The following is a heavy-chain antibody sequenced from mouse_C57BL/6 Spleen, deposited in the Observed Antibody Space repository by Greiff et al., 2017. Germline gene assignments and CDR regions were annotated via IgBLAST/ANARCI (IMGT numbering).Heavy chain of an antibody. J-gene: IGHJ2*01. V-gene: IGHV14-4*01. CDR2: IDPENGDT. Sequence: VQLQQSGAELVRPGASVKLSCTASGFNIKDDYTHWVKQRPEQGLEWIGWIDPENGDTEYASKFQGKATITADTSSNTAYLQLSSLTSEDTAVYYCTTITTVVGDYWGQGTTLTVSS. D-gene: IGHD1-1*01. CDR1: GFNIKDDY. CDR3: TTITTVVGDY.